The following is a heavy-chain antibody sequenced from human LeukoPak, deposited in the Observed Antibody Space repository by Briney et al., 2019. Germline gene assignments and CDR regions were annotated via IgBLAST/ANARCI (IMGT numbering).Heavy chain of an antibody. Sequence: GGSLRLSCTASGFTFSGYSMNWIRQASGKGLEWVSSFGTRSTSIYHAGSVKGRFAISRDNAKNSLYLQTNSLRAEDTAVYYCAREVSEGFDFWGQGTLVTVSS. J-gene: IGHJ4*02. CDR3: AREVSEGFDF. V-gene: IGHV3-21*01. CDR2: FGTRSTSI. CDR1: GFTFSGYS. D-gene: IGHD3-22*01.